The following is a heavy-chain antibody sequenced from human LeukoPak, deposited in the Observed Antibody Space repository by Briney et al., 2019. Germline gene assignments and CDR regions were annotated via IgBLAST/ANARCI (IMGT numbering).Heavy chain of an antibody. V-gene: IGHV3-30*19. D-gene: IGHD2-15*01. Sequence: SGGSLRLSCAASGFSFSSYGMHWVRQAPGKGLEWVAVISYDGNNKYYADSVKGRFTISRDNSKSTLFLQMNSLRAEDTAVYYCARDIVVAAATPGFYYYGMDVWGQGTTVTVSS. CDR1: GFSFSSYG. CDR2: ISYDGNNK. CDR3: ARDIVVAAATPGFYYYGMDV. J-gene: IGHJ6*02.